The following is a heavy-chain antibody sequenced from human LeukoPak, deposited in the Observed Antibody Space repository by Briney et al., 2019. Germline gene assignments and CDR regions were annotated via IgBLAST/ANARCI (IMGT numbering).Heavy chain of an antibody. CDR3: ARALSSGWYVFDY. V-gene: IGHV3-13*05. Sequence: PGGSLRLSCAASGFTFSSYDMHWVRQPTGKGLEWVSAIGAAGDPYYPGSVKGRFTISRENAKNSLYLQMNSLRAGGTAVYYCARALSSGWYVFDYWGQGTLVTVSS. CDR1: GFTFSSYD. D-gene: IGHD6-19*01. CDR2: IGAAGDP. J-gene: IGHJ4*02.